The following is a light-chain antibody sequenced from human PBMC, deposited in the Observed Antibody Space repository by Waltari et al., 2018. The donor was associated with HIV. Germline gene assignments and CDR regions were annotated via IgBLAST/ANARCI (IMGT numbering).Light chain of an antibody. CDR3: ESADNSGTYWV. CDR1: ALPSHY. J-gene: IGLJ3*02. CDR2: KDS. Sequence: SYELTQPPSVSVSPGQTAKITCSGAALPSHYAHRCQHKPGQAPLLVIYKDSQRPSGRPERFSGSHSGTTVTLTISGVQAEDEADYYCESADNSGTYWVFGGGTKLTVL. V-gene: IGLV3-25*03.